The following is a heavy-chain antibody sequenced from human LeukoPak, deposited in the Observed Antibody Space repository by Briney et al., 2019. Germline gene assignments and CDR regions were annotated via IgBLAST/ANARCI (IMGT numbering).Heavy chain of an antibody. CDR3: ARRSTGRTAGFDY. CDR1: GGSISSYY. Sequence: PSETLSPTCTVSGGSISSYYWSWIRQPPGKGLEWIGYIYYSGSTNYNPSLKSRVTISVDTSKSQFSLKLSSVTAADTAVYYCARRSTGRTAGFDYWGQGTLVTVSS. CDR2: IYYSGST. V-gene: IGHV4-59*08. J-gene: IGHJ4*02. D-gene: IGHD1-26*01.